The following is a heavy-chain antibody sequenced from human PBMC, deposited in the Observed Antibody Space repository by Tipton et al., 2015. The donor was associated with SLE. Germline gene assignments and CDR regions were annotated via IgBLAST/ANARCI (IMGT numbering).Heavy chain of an antibody. Sequence: LRLSCAVYGGSFSGYYWSWIRQPPGKGLEWIGEINHSGSTNYNPSLKSRVTISVDTSKNQFSLKLSSVTAADTALYYCARTASGSYCSGGNCYSNYFDYWGQGTLVTVSS. V-gene: IGHV4-34*01. CDR2: INHSGST. D-gene: IGHD2-15*01. CDR1: GGSFSGYY. J-gene: IGHJ4*02. CDR3: ARTASGSYCSGGNCYSNYFDY.